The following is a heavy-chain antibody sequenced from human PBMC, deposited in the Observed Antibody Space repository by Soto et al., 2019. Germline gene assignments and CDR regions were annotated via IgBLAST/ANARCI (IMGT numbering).Heavy chain of an antibody. J-gene: IGHJ6*02. CDR2: INPSGAST. CDR3: AREHSYDSSGYYYYYYGMDV. D-gene: IGHD3-22*01. CDR1: GYTFTTYY. Sequence: ASVKVSCKASGYTFTTYYMHWVRQATGQGLEWMGIINPSGASTSYAQKFRGRVTMTRDTSTSTVYMELSSLRSEDTAVYYCAREHSYDSSGYYYYYYGMDVWGQGTTVTVSS. V-gene: IGHV1-46*01.